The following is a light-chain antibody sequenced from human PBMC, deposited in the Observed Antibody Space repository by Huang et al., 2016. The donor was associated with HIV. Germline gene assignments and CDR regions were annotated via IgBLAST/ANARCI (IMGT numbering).Light chain of an antibody. Sequence: HLTQSPPSLSASVGDSVFISCRASQDIGTSLAWYQQRTGRAPKLLIFGASTLQTGVPSRFSGDSAGTFFTLFITDLQPEDFATYYCQQLHAYPITFGQGTRLDIK. J-gene: IGKJ5*01. CDR2: GAS. CDR3: QQLHAYPIT. V-gene: IGKV1-13*02. CDR1: QDIGTS.